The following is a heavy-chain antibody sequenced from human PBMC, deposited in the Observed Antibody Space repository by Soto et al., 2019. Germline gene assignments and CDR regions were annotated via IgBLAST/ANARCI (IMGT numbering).Heavy chain of an antibody. Sequence: EVQLLESGGGLVQPGGSLRLSCAASGFTFSSYAMIWVRQAPGKGLEWVAAISGSGGNTYYADSVKGRFTISRDNSKNTLYLQMNSLRAEDTAVYYCAKGGAVSVTTLGRPFDYWGQGTLVTVSS. V-gene: IGHV3-23*01. CDR2: ISGSGGNT. CDR3: AKGGAVSVTTLGRPFDY. J-gene: IGHJ4*02. D-gene: IGHD4-17*01. CDR1: GFTFSSYA.